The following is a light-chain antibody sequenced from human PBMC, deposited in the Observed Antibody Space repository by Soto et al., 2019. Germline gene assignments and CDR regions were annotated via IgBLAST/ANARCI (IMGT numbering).Light chain of an antibody. V-gene: IGLV4-60*02. CDR2: LEGSGSY. CDR3: ETCDSNTRV. J-gene: IGLJ2*01. Sequence: QLVLTKSSSASASLGSSVKLTCTLSSGHSSYIIAWHQQQPGKAPRYLMKLEGSGSYNKGSGVPDRFSGSSSGADRYLTISNLQFEDEADYYCETCDSNTRVFGGGTKVTVL. CDR1: SGHSSYI.